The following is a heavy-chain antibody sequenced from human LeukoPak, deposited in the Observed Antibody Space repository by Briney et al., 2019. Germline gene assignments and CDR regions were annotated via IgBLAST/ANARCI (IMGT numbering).Heavy chain of an antibody. CDR2: IIPIFDTA. Sequence: KVSCKASGGTFSSYAISWVRQAPGQGPEWMGGIIPIFDTANYAQKFQGRVTITADKSTNTAYMELSSLRSEDTAVYYCARVKYSSSWDRSQYYMDVWGKGTTVTVSS. J-gene: IGHJ6*03. CDR1: GGTFSSYA. V-gene: IGHV1-69*06. D-gene: IGHD6-13*01. CDR3: ARVKYSSSWDRSQYYMDV.